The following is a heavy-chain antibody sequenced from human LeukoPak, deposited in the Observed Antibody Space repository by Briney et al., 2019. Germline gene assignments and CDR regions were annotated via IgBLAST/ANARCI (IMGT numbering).Heavy chain of an antibody. CDR1: GFTFSDYY. CDR2: ISSSGSTI. V-gene: IGHV3-11*01. Sequence: PGGSLRLSCAASGFTFSDYYMSWIRQAPGKGLEWVSYISSSGSTIYYADSVKGRFTISRDNAKNTLYLQMNSLRAEDTAVYYCAKIAKQLVLLNWFDPWGQGTLVTVSS. D-gene: IGHD6-13*01. J-gene: IGHJ5*02. CDR3: AKIAKQLVLLNWFDP.